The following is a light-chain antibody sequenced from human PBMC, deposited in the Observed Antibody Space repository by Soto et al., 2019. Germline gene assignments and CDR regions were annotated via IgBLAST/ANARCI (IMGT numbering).Light chain of an antibody. CDR1: GSNIGINP. V-gene: IGLV1-44*01. Sequence: QLVLTQPPSASGTPGQSVTISCSGSGSNIGINPVTWYQQLPGTAPQLLIYDNNQRPSGVPDRFSGSTSGTSASLAISGLQSEDEADYYCAAWDDSLNGAVFGGGTQLTVL. CDR2: DNN. CDR3: AAWDDSLNGAV. J-gene: IGLJ7*01.